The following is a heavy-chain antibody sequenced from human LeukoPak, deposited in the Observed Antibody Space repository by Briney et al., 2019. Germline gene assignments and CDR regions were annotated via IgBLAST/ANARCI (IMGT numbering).Heavy chain of an antibody. CDR3: ARIGTTTRGPAGLDV. D-gene: IGHD2/OR15-2a*01. J-gene: IGHJ6*02. Sequence: GGSLTLSCAASGFSFSSYEMNWVREAPGKGLEWVSYIASGGGANRFYSESVKGRFTISRDNAKNSLYLHMNSLRAEDTGVYYCARIGTTTRGPAGLDVWGQGTTVTVSS. CDR2: IASGGGANR. V-gene: IGHV3-48*03. CDR1: GFSFSSYE.